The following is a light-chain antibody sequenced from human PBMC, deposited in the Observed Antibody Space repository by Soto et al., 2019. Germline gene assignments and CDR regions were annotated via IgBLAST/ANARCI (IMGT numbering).Light chain of an antibody. CDR2: EVS. Sequence: QSALTQPASVSGSPGQSITISCTGTSGDVGGYNYVSWYQQHPGKAPKLMIYEVSNRPSGVSNRFSGSKSGNTASLTISGLQAEDEADYYCAAWDGSLKGYVFGTGTKLTVL. CDR1: SGDVGGYNY. J-gene: IGLJ1*01. V-gene: IGLV2-14*01. CDR3: AAWDGSLKGYV.